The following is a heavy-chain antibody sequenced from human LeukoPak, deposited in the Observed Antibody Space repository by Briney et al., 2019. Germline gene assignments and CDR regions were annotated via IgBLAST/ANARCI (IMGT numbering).Heavy chain of an antibody. J-gene: IGHJ4*02. CDR3: ARAYGTTWSSHHLDS. V-gene: IGHV3-23*01. Sequence: PGGSLRLSCAASGFTFSSYAMSWVRQAPGKGLEWVSAISGSGGSTYYADSVKGRFTISRDNSKNTLYLQMNSLRSEDTAVYYCARAYGTTWSSHHLDSWGQGTLVIVSS. D-gene: IGHD6-13*01. CDR2: ISGSGGST. CDR1: GFTFSSYA.